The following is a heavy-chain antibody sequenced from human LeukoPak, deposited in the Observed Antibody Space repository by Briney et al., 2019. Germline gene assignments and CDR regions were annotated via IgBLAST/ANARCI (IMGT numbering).Heavy chain of an antibody. V-gene: IGHV3-66*01. D-gene: IGHD1-1*01. CDR3: ARGNGYHFDY. Sequence: PGGSLRLSCAASGFTVSSNYMNWVRQAPGKGLEWVSMIYPNGNTFYTNSVKGRFTISRDNSKNTLFLQMNSLRAEDTAVYYCARGNGYHFDYWGQGTLVTVSS. J-gene: IGHJ4*02. CDR1: GFTVSSNY. CDR2: IYPNGNT.